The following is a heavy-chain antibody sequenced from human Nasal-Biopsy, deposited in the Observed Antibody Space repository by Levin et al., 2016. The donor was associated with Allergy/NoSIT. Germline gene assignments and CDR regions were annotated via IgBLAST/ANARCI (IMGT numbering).Heavy chain of an antibody. CDR2: MDQDGAEK. CDR3: ARDRRWKEYTVTTGYFLTYYMDV. V-gene: IGHV3-7*01. CDR1: GFIFDDYW. J-gene: IGHJ6*03. D-gene: IGHD3-9*01. Sequence: GGSLRLSCAASGFIFDDYWMSWVRQAPGKGLEWVANMDQDGAEKSYVDSVKGRFTISRDNAKKSLFLQLNSLRVEDTAVYYCARDRRWKEYTVTTGYFLTYYMDVWGKGTTVTVS.